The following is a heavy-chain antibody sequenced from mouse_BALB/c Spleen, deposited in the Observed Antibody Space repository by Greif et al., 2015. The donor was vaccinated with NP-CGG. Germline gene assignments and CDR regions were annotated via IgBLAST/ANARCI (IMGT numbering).Heavy chain of an antibody. CDR3: ARHRTTVGYYFDY. V-gene: IGHV5-12-2*01. CDR1: GFTFSSYT. CDR2: ISNGGGST. Sequence: VKLVESGGGLVQPGGSLKLSCAASGFTFSSYTMSWVRQTPEKRLEWVAYISNGGGSTYYPDTVKGRFTISRDNAKNTLYLQTSSLKSEDTAMYYCARHRTTVGYYFDYWGQGTTLTVSS. J-gene: IGHJ2*01. D-gene: IGHD1-1*01.